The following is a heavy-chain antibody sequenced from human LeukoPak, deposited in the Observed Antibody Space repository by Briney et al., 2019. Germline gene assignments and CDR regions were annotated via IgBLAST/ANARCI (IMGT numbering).Heavy chain of an antibody. J-gene: IGHJ4*02. CDR1: GYTFTGFY. D-gene: IGHD3-3*01. Sequence: ASVKVSCKTSGYTFTGFYLHWVRQAPGQGLEWMGWINPNSGDTKYSQKFQGRVTMTGDLSISTGYMELSSLRSDDTAVYFCVRVSPYHFGLDSWGQGALVTVSS. CDR3: VRVSPYHFGLDS. CDR2: INPNSGDT. V-gene: IGHV1-2*02.